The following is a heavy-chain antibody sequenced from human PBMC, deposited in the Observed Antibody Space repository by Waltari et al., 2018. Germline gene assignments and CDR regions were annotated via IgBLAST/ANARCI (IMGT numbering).Heavy chain of an antibody. CDR3: ARARLRLYFDY. J-gene: IGHJ4*02. V-gene: IGHV4-59*01. D-gene: IGHD6-25*01. CDR2: IYYSGST. CDR1: GGSISRYY. Sequence: QVQLQESGPGLVKPSETLSLTCTVSGGSISRYYWSWIRQPPGKGLEWIGYIYYSGSTNYNPSLKSRVTISVDTSKNQFSLKLSSVTAADTAVYYCARARLRLYFDYWGQGTLVTVSS.